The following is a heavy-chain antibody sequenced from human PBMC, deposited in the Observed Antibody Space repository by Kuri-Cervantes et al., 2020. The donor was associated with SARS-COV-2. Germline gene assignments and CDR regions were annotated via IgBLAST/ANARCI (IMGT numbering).Heavy chain of an antibody. V-gene: IGHV1-18*01. J-gene: IGHJ3*02. CDR2: INTYNGNT. D-gene: IGHD6-19*01. Sequence: ASVKVSCKTSGYTFNTYGVSWVRQAPGRGLQWVGSINTYNGNTNYAQKLQGRVTMTTDTSTSTAYMELRSLRSDDTAVYYCARVIIAVAGTDAFDIWGQGTMVTVSS. CDR1: GYTFNTYG. CDR3: ARVIIAVAGTDAFDI.